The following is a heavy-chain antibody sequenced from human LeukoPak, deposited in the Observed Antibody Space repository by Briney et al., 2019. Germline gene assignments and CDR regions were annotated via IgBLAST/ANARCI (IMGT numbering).Heavy chain of an antibody. J-gene: IGHJ6*02. CDR2: INHSGST. V-gene: IGHV4-34*01. CDR1: GGSSSGYY. Sequence: PSETLSLTCAVYGGSSSGYYWSWIRQPPGKGLEWIGEINHSGSTNYNPSLKSRVTISVDTSKNQFSLKLSSVTAADTAVYYCARSPPTRSYYYGMDVWGQGTTVTVSS. CDR3: ARSPPTRSYYYGMDV. D-gene: IGHD1-1*01.